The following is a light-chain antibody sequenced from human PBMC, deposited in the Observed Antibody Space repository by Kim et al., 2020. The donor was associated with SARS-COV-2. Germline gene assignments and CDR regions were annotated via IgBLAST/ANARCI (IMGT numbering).Light chain of an antibody. Sequence: SPGERASLSCRDSQTLTSSYLAWYQPKPGQAPRLLIYGTTTRATGIADRFSGSGSGTDFTLTNSRLESEDSAVYYWQQYGRSPSYAFGQETKLE. V-gene: IGKV3-20*01. CDR3: QQYGRSPSYA. J-gene: IGKJ2*01. CDR1: QTLTSSY. CDR2: GTT.